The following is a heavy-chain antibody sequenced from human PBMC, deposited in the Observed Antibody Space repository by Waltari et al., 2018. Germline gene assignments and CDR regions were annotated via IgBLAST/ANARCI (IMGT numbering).Heavy chain of an antibody. J-gene: IGHJ4*02. V-gene: IGHV3-30*18. CDR3: AKGHLVGLLSDPLS. CDR2: ISYYGSHT. CDR1: RVSFNTFG. D-gene: IGHD2-15*01. Sequence: QVQLVESGGGVVQPGTSLRPSCAASRVSFNTFGMFWVRQAPGKGLEWVATISYYGSHTYYGDSVKGRFTISRDNSNSTLYLQMNSLRTEDTAVYYCAKGHLVGLLSDPLSWGQGVLVTVSA.